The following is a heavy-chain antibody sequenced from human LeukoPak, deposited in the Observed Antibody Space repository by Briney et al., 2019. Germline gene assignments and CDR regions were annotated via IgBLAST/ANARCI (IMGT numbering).Heavy chain of an antibody. Sequence: SGGSLRLSCAAAGFSFNKYWMSWVRQAPGKGLEWVANTNPDGSQKYYVDSVRGRFTISRDNAKNLLFLQMSNLRAEDAALYYCATDEYNSARDNWGQGTLVTVSS. D-gene: IGHD1-1*01. CDR3: ATDEYNSARDN. CDR2: TNPDGSQK. CDR1: GFSFNKYW. V-gene: IGHV3-7*01. J-gene: IGHJ4*02.